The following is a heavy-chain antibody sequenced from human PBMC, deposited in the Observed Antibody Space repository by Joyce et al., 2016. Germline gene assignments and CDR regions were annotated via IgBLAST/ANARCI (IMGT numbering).Heavy chain of an antibody. CDR2: INHSGST. D-gene: IGHD4-11*01. J-gene: IGHJ4*02. CDR3: ARGLSAFDYSNYAGYDY. CDR1: GGSFSGYY. Sequence: QVQLQQWGAGLLKPSDTLSLTCAVYGGSFSGYYWRWIRQPPGEGLEWIWEINHSGSTNYDPSLESRVTISVDTSKNQFSLRLSSVTAADTAVYYCARGLSAFDYSNYAGYDYWGQGTLVTVSS. V-gene: IGHV4-34*01.